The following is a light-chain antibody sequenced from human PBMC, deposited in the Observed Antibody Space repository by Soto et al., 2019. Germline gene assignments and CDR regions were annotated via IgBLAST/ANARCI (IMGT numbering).Light chain of an antibody. V-gene: IGKV1-5*03. CDR2: KAS. CDR1: QSISTW. CDR3: QQYNNYPYT. Sequence: DIRMTQSPSILSASVGDRVTITCRANQSISTWLAWYQQKPGKAPKLLIYKASSLESGVPSRFSGSGSGTECTLTISSLQPDDFATYYCQQYNNYPYTFGQGTKLEIK. J-gene: IGKJ2*01.